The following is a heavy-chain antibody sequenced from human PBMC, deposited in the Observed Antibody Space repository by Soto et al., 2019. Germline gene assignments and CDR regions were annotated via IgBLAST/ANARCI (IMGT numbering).Heavy chain of an antibody. CDR3: AKVVGATPYYYYYGMDV. V-gene: IGHV3-23*01. D-gene: IGHD1-26*01. Sequence: GGSLRLSCAASGFTFSSYAMSWVRQAPGKGLEWVSAISGSGGSTYYADSVKGRFTISRDNSKNTLYLQMNSLRAEDTAVYYCAKVVGATPYYYYYGMDVWGQGTTVTVSS. CDR2: ISGSGGST. J-gene: IGHJ6*02. CDR1: GFTFSSYA.